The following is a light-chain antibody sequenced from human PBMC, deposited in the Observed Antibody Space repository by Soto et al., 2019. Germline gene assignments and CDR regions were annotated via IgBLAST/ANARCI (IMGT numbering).Light chain of an antibody. V-gene: IGKV3-11*01. CDR3: QQYNSYPLT. CDR2: DAY. CDR1: QSFRGL. Sequence: EVVLTQSPVTLSLSPGERATLSCRASQSFRGLLAWYQQKPGQAPRLLIYDAYNRATGIPPRFSGSGSGTEFTLTISSLQPDDFATYYCQQYNSYPLTFGGGTKVDIK. J-gene: IGKJ4*01.